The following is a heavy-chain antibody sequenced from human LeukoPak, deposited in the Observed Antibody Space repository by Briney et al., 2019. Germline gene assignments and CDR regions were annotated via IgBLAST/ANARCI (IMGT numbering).Heavy chain of an antibody. D-gene: IGHD3-9*01. CDR2: IYYSGST. CDR3: ARTYYDILTGYYNVHAFDI. Sequence: SETLSLTCSVSEYSISSTSYYWGWIRQPPGKGLEWIGSIYYSGSTYYNPSLKSRVTISVDTSKNQFSLKLSSVTAADTAVYYCARTYYDILTGYYNVHAFDIWGQGTMVTVSS. J-gene: IGHJ3*02. CDR1: EYSISSTSYY. V-gene: IGHV4-39*01.